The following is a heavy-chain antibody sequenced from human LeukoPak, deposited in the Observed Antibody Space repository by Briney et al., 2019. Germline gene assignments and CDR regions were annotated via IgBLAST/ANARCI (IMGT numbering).Heavy chain of an antibody. CDR3: ARDKSEYDSSGRGDY. Sequence: PGGSLRLSWAVSGFAFSSYWMHWVRQVPGKGLVWLSRINGDGSYTKYADSVKGRFTISRDNAQNTLFLQMNSLSAEDTAVYFCARDKSEYDSSGRGDYWGQGTLVTVSS. D-gene: IGHD3-22*01. V-gene: IGHV3-74*03. CDR2: INGDGSYT. J-gene: IGHJ4*02. CDR1: GFAFSSYW.